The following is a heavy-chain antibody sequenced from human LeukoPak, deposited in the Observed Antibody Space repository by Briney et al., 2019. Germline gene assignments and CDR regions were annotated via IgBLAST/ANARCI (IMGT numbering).Heavy chain of an antibody. V-gene: IGHV5-51*01. D-gene: IGHD5-18*01. CDR2: IYPGDSDT. CDR3: ARGGGYNYGTFDY. Sequence: GESRQISRKGSGYSFTNYWIGWVRQMPGKGLEWIGIIYPGDSDTRYSPSFQGQVTISADKSISTAYLQWSSLKASDTAMYYCARGGGYNYGTFDYWGQGTLASVSS. J-gene: IGHJ4*02. CDR1: GYSFTNYW.